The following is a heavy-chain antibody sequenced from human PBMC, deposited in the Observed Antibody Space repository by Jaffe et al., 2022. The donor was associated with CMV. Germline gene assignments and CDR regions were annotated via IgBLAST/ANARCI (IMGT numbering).Heavy chain of an antibody. CDR1: GGSFSGYY. Sequence: QVQLQQWGAGLLKPSETLSLTCAVYGGSFSGYYWSWIRQPPGKGLEWIGEINHSGSTNYNPSLKSRVTISVDTSKNQFSLKLSSVTAADTAVYYCARDRIFGVVWGSPTFGYFDYWGQGTLVTVSS. CDR2: INHSGST. CDR3: ARDRIFGVVWGSPTFGYFDY. D-gene: IGHD3-3*01. J-gene: IGHJ4*02. V-gene: IGHV4-34*01.